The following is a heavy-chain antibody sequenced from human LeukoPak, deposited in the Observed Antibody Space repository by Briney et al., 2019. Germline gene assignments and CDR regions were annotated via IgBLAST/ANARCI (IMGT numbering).Heavy chain of an antibody. CDR3: ATLVGATRGRYDYVWGSYRYGPYFDY. D-gene: IGHD3-16*02. CDR1: GYTFTSYG. CDR2: ISAYNGNT. Sequence: GASVKVSCKASGYTFTSYGISWVRQAPGQGLEWMGWISAYNGNTNYAQKLQGRVTMTTDTSTSTAYMELRSLRSDDTAVYYCATLVGATRGRYDYVWGSYRYGPYFDYWGQGTLVTVSS. J-gene: IGHJ4*02. V-gene: IGHV1-18*01.